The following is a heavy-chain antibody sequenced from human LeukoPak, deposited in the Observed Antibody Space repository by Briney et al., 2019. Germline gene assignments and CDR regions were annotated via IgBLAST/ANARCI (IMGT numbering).Heavy chain of an antibody. CDR2: INANTGNP. D-gene: IGHD3-10*01. V-gene: IGHV7-4-1*02. CDR1: GYTFTSYA. CDR3: ARANLWFGELGWIDP. J-gene: IGHJ5*02. Sequence: ASVKVSCKASGYTFTSYAMNWVRQAPGQGLEWMGWINANTGNPTCAQGFTGRVVFSLDTSVSTAYLQISSLKADDTAVYYCARANLWFGELGWIDPWGQGTLVTVSS.